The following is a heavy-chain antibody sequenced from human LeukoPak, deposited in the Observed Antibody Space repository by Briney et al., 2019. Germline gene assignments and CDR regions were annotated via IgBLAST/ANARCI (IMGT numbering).Heavy chain of an antibody. CDR3: ARDALDWFDP. Sequence: ASVKVSCKASGYTFTSYYMLWVRQAPGQGLEWMGIINPSGGSTSYAQKFQGRVTMTRDMSTSTVYMELSSLRSEDTAVYYCARDALDWFDPWGQGTLVTVSS. CDR2: INPSGGST. V-gene: IGHV1-46*01. D-gene: IGHD3-3*02. J-gene: IGHJ5*02. CDR1: GYTFTSYY.